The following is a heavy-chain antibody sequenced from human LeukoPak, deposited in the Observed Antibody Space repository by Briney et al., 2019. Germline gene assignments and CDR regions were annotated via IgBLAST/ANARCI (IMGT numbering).Heavy chain of an antibody. CDR3: ARILGWNENVWGIYRDH. CDR1: GYSFTTFA. Sequence: ASVKVSCKASGYSFTTFAMNWVRQAPGQGLEWMGQINTNTGAPTYAQGFTGRFVFSLDTSVSTAYLQISSLKAEDTAIYYCARILGWNENVWGIYRDHWGQGTLVTVSS. CDR2: INTNTGAP. V-gene: IGHV7-4-1*02. J-gene: IGHJ4*02. D-gene: IGHD3-16*02.